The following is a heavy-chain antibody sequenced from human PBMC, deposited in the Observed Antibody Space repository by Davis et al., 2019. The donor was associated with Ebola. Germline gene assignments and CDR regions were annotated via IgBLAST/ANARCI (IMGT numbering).Heavy chain of an antibody. V-gene: IGHV3-11*01. D-gene: IGHD3-16*01. J-gene: IGHJ4*02. CDR1: GFTFSDYY. Sequence: GESLKISCAASGFTFSDYYMSWIRQAPGKGLEWVSYISSSGSIIYYADSVKGRFTISRDNAKNSLYLQMNSLRAEDTAVYYCARAPLVMDYWGQGTLVTVSS. CDR2: ISSSGSII. CDR3: ARAPLVMDY.